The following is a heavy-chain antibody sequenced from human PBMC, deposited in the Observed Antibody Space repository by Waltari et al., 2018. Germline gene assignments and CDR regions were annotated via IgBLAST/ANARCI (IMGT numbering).Heavy chain of an antibody. CDR1: GYSLPDSS. CDR3: ATDWGYCSDDSCYVGERGDY. Sequence: VQLIQSGAEVKKPGAAVRLSCQVSGYSLPDSSIHRMRRPPGKGLEWMVGFDPERRDTTYAQRFQGRVTMTEDTSTDTAYMELRSLTSDDTAVFYCATDWGYCSDDSCYVGERGDYWGQGTLVTVSS. J-gene: IGHJ4*02. V-gene: IGHV1-24*01. D-gene: IGHD2-15*01. CDR2: FDPERRDT.